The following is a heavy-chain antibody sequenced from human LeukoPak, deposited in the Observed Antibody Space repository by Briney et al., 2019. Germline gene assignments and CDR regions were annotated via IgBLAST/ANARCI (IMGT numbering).Heavy chain of an antibody. J-gene: IGHJ4*02. D-gene: IGHD1-26*01. CDR3: TGLYGGSYAY. CDR1: GFTLSSYA. Sequence: PGGSLRPSCTASGFTLSSYAMAWVRQAPGKGLDWVSTISDSGGSTFYADSVKGRFTISRDNSRNIVFLQINSLRAEDTAMYYCTGLYGGSYAYWGQGTLVTVSS. CDR2: ISDSGGST. V-gene: IGHV3-23*01.